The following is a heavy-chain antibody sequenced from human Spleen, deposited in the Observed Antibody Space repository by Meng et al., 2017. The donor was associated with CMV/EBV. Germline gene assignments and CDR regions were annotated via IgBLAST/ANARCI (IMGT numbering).Heavy chain of an antibody. J-gene: IGHJ4*02. Sequence: GGPLRCSNWGNGVRQPPGKGREWIGEIYHSGSTNYNPSLKSRVTISVDKSKNQFSLTLSSVTAADTAVYYCARVEGGSSSPFDFWGQGTLVTVSS. V-gene: IGHV4-4*02. CDR2: IYHSGST. CDR3: ARVEGGSSSPFDF. D-gene: IGHD6-13*01. CDR1: GGPLRCSNW.